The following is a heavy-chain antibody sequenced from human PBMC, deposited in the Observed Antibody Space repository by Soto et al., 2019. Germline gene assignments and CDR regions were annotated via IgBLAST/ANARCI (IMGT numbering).Heavy chain of an antibody. J-gene: IGHJ3*02. CDR3: ARARNWALLSLGAFDI. CDR1: SGSISSSNW. Sequence: QVQLQESGPGLVKPSGTLSLTCAVSSGSISSSNWWSWVRQPPGKGLEWIGEIYHSGSTNYNPSLKSRVTISVDKSKNQFSLKLSYVTAADTAVYYCARARNWALLSLGAFDIWGQGTMVTVSS. CDR2: IYHSGST. D-gene: IGHD3-16*02. V-gene: IGHV4-4*02.